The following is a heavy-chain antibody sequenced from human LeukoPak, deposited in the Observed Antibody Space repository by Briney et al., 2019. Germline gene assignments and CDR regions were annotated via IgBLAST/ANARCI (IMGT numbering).Heavy chain of an antibody. CDR2: ISPNGGST. Sequence: PGGSLRLSCAASGFTFSSYAMSWVRQAPGKGLEYVSGISPNGGSTYYANSVKGRFTISRDNSENTLYLQMGSLRAEDMAVYYCARGCTYYGFWRGQLNDAFDIWGQGTMVTVSS. D-gene: IGHD3-3*01. J-gene: IGHJ3*02. V-gene: IGHV3-64*01. CDR1: GFTFSSYA. CDR3: ARGCTYYGFWRGQLNDAFDI.